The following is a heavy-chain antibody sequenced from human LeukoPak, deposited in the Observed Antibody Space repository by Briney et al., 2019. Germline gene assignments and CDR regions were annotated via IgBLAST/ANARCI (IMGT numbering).Heavy chain of an antibody. V-gene: IGHV4-34*01. CDR2: INHSGST. CDR1: GRSFSGYY. D-gene: IGHD5-18*01. J-gene: IGHJ6*03. CDR3: AGGTAMVKYYYYMDV. Sequence: SETLSLTCAVYGRSFSGYYRSWIRQPPGKGLEWIGEINHSGSTNYNPSLKSRVTISVDTSKNQFSLKLSSVTAADTAVYYCAGGTAMVKYYYYMDVWGKGTTVTVSS.